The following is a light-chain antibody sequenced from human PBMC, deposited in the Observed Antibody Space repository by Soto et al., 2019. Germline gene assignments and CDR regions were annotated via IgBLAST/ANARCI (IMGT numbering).Light chain of an antibody. Sequence: EIVLTQSPGTLSLSPGERATLSCKASQSIVSNYLAWYKRRPGQAPRLLIYGSSSRATDIPARFSGSGSGTDFTLTINRLDSGDFAVYYCQQYGSLPPTFVQGTKVEF. J-gene: IGKJ1*01. CDR2: GSS. CDR1: QSIVSNY. CDR3: QQYGSLPPT. V-gene: IGKV3-20*01.